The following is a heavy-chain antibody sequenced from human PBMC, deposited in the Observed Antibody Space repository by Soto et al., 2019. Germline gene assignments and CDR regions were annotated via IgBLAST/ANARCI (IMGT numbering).Heavy chain of an antibody. Sequence: EVQLVESGGGLVNPGGSLRLSCAASGFTFSNAWMNWVRQAPGQGLEWVARFKSRGDGGTTDYAAPVKGRFTISRDDSENTLCLQMDSLKIDDTAVYFCTRGLAGVRTFFGVDYWGQGFLVTVSS. CDR1: GFTFSNAW. J-gene: IGHJ4*02. CDR2: FKSRGDGGTT. CDR3: TRGLAGVRTFFGVDY. V-gene: IGHV3-15*07. D-gene: IGHD6-13*01.